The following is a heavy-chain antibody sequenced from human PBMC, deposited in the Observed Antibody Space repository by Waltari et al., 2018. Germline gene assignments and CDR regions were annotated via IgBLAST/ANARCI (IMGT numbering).Heavy chain of an antibody. CDR3: VRDTSTMTQQPNGMDV. Sequence: QVHLVQSGAEVKQPGSSVKVSCKAYGGPYSRFGLRWVRLAPGQGPAWMGGIVPVFGTTNYEQKFEGRVTITADESTSTVYMELSSLRSEDTAVYYCVRDTSTMTQQPNGMDVWGQGTTVTVAS. CDR2: IVPVFGTT. J-gene: IGHJ6*02. D-gene: IGHD1-1*01. CDR1: GGPYSRFG. V-gene: IGHV1-69*01.